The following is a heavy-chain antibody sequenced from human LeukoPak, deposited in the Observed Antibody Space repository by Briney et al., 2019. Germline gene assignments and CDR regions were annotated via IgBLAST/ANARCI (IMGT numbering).Heavy chain of an antibody. D-gene: IGHD5-24*01. J-gene: IGHJ4*02. CDR2: IYYSGST. V-gene: IGHV4-59*08. Sequence: PSETLSLTCTVSGGSISNYYWSWIRKPPGKGLEWIGYIYYSGSTDYNPSLKSRVTISVDTSENHFSLMLTFVTAADTAVYYCARSPSRDGYNNLILFENWGQGTLVTVSS. CDR3: ARSPSRDGYNNLILFEN. CDR1: GGSISNYY.